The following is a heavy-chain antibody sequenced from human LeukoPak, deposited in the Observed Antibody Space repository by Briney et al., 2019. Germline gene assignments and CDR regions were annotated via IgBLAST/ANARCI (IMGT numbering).Heavy chain of an antibody. CDR3: AKDHSSSWYGGGKDY. CDR1: GFTFTTYW. Sequence: GGSLSISCAASGFTFTTYWMGWVRQAPGKGPEWVANINQVGSSKYFVDSVKGRFIISRDNAKNSLYLQMNSLRDEDTAVYYCAKDHSSSWYGGGKDYWGQGTLVTVSS. J-gene: IGHJ4*02. D-gene: IGHD6-13*01. CDR2: INQVGSSK. V-gene: IGHV3-7*01.